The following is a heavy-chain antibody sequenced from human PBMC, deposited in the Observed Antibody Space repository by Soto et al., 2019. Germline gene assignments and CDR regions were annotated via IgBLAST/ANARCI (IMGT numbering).Heavy chain of an antibody. CDR2: IWYYLSNK. J-gene: IGHJ6*04. D-gene: IGHD3-3*01. V-gene: IGHV3-33*01. CDR1: VVTCISGF. CDR3: ERESSYYDFWRRHHYGMEV. Sequence: PVGSLILSCSSSVVTCISGFMHLFLQAPVNWLEWVSFIWYYLSNKYYADSVKGRFTISRDNAKNSLYLQMNSLRAEDTAVYYCERESSYYDFWRRHHYGMEVCGKRHTVTLSS.